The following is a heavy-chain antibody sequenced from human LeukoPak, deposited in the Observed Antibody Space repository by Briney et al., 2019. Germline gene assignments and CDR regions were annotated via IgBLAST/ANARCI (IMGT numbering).Heavy chain of an antibody. CDR3: AKDAKVVDTAMVLIDY. CDR2: ISSSSSTT. J-gene: IGHJ4*02. V-gene: IGHV3-48*01. D-gene: IGHD5-18*01. CDR1: GFTFSSYS. Sequence: TGGSLRLSCAASGFTFSSYSMNWVRQAPGKGLEWVSYISSSSSTTYYADSVKGRFTISRDNSKNTLYLQMNSLRAEDTAVYYCAKDAKVVDTAMVLIDYWGQGTLVAVSS.